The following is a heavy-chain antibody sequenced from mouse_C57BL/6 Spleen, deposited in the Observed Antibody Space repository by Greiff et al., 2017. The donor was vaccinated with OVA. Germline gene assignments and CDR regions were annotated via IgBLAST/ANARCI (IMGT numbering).Heavy chain of an antibody. CDR3: ARPYDGYYVGFAY. CDR1: GYTFTSYW. D-gene: IGHD2-3*01. Sequence: VQLQQSGAELVKPGASVKLSCKASGYTFTSYWMHWVKQRPGQGLEWIGMIHPNSGSTNYNEKFKSKATLTVDKSSSTAYMQLSSLTSEDSAVYYCARPYDGYYVGFAYWGQGTLVTVSA. CDR2: IHPNSGST. J-gene: IGHJ3*01. V-gene: IGHV1-64*01.